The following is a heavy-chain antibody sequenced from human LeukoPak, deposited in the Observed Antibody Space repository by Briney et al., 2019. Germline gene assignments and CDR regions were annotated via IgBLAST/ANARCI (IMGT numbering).Heavy chain of an antibody. CDR2: IDSSGTI. Sequence: GGSLRLSCAASGFTFSDYFMSWIRQGPGKGLEWVSHIDSSGTIYYADSVKGRATISRDNAKNSLYLQMNSLRAEDTAVYYCARASYVFGSWTLWGQGTMVTVSS. V-gene: IGHV3-11*04. D-gene: IGHD6-13*01. CDR3: ARASYVFGSWTL. J-gene: IGHJ3*01. CDR1: GFTFSDYF.